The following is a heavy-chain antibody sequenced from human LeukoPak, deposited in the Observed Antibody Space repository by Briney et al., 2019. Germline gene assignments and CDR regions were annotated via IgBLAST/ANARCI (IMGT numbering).Heavy chain of an antibody. Sequence: GGSLRLSCAASGFIFTSYSMNWVRQAPGKGLEWVSGINWNGGSTGYADSVKGRFTISRDNAKNSLYLQMNSLRAEDTALYYCASGGIYYGPAFDFWGQGTLVTVSS. CDR1: GFIFTSYS. J-gene: IGHJ4*02. CDR2: INWNGGST. CDR3: ASGGIYYGPAFDF. V-gene: IGHV3-20*04. D-gene: IGHD1-26*01.